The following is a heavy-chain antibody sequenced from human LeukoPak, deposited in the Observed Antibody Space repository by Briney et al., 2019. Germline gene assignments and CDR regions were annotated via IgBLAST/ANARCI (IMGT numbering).Heavy chain of an antibody. CDR1: GFTFSSYE. Sequence: PGGSLRLSCAASGFTFSSYEMNWVRQAPGKGLEWASYISSSGSTIYYADSVKGRFTISRDNAKNSLYLQMNSLRAEDTAVYYCAREVVAAIQNWFDPWGQGTLVTVSS. CDR2: ISSSGSTI. J-gene: IGHJ5*02. D-gene: IGHD2-15*01. V-gene: IGHV3-48*03. CDR3: AREVVAAIQNWFDP.